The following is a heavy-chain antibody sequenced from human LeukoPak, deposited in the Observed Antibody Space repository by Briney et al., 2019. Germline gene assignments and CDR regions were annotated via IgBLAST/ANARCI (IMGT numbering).Heavy chain of an antibody. J-gene: IGHJ4*02. Sequence: PGGSLRLSCAASGFTFSSYGMHWVRQAPGKGLEWVAFIRYDGSNKYYADSVKGQFTISRDNSKNTLYLQMNSLRAEDTAVYYCAKDLVDIVATIDHYFDYWGQGTLVTVSS. CDR3: AKDLVDIVATIDHYFDY. D-gene: IGHD5-12*01. V-gene: IGHV3-30*02. CDR1: GFTFSSYG. CDR2: IRYDGSNK.